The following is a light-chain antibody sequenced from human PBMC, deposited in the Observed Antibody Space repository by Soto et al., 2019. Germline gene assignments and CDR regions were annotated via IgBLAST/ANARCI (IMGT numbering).Light chain of an antibody. CDR2: GAY. CDR1: QSVSTT. CDR3: QQYNNWLMYT. V-gene: IGKV3-15*01. J-gene: IGKJ2*01. Sequence: EIVMTQSPATLSVSPGERATLSCRASQSVSTTVAWYQQKPGQAPRLVIYGAYTRATSIPARFSGSGSGTEFTLTISSLQSEDFAVYYCQQYNNWLMYTCGQGTKLEIK.